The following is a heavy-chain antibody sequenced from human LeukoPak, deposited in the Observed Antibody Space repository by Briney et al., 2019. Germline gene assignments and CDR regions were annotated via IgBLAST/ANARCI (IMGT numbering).Heavy chain of an antibody. Sequence: GGSLRLSCAASGFTFSRYGMHWVRQAPGKGLEWVSFTRFDGKNKYYADSVKGRFTISKDSSKNTLDLQMNGLRAEDTAVYYCARDPLDISRWTNAFDIWGQGTTVIVS. J-gene: IGHJ3*02. CDR1: GFTFSRYG. D-gene: IGHD5-12*01. V-gene: IGHV3-30*02. CDR2: TRFDGKNK. CDR3: ARDPLDISRWTNAFDI.